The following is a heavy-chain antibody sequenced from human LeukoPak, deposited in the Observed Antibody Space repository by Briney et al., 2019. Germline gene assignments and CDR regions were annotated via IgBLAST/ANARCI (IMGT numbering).Heavy chain of an antibody. Sequence: PGGSLRLSCAASGFTFSGSATHWVRQASGKGLEWVGRIRSKANSYATAYAASVKGRFTISRDESKNTAYLQVNSLKTEDTAVYYCTSPTYYYDSSGYVGDWGQGTLVTVSS. CDR2: IRSKANSYAT. CDR3: TSPTYYYDSSGYVGD. CDR1: GFTFSGSA. D-gene: IGHD3-22*01. J-gene: IGHJ4*02. V-gene: IGHV3-73*01.